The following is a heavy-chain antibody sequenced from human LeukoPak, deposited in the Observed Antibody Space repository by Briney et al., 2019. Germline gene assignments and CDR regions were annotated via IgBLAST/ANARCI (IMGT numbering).Heavy chain of an antibody. J-gene: IGHJ3*02. Sequence: ASVKVSCKASGYTFTSYGISWVRQAPGQGLEWMGGIIPIFGTANYAQKFQGRVTITADKSTSTAYMELSSLRSEDTAVYYCAKGFTVITTDDAFDIWGQGTMVTVSS. D-gene: IGHD3-22*01. V-gene: IGHV1-69*06. CDR3: AKGFTVITTDDAFDI. CDR2: IIPIFGTA. CDR1: GYTFTSYG.